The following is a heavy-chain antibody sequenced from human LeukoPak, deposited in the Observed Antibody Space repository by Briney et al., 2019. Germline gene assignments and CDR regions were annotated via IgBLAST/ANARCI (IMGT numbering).Heavy chain of an antibody. V-gene: IGHV3-30*14. CDR3: ARVRWLGGMDV. CDR2: ISYDGSNK. CDR1: GFTFSSYA. Sequence: GRSLRLSCAASGFTFSSYAMHWVRQAPGKGLEWVAVISYDGSNKYYADSVKGRFTISRDNSKNTLYLQMNSLRAEDTAVYYCARVRWLGGMDVWGQGTTVTVSS. J-gene: IGHJ6*02. D-gene: IGHD5-18*01.